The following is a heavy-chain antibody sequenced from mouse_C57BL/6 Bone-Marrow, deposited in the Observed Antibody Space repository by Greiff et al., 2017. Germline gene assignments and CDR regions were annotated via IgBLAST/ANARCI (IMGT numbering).Heavy chain of an antibody. J-gene: IGHJ1*03. CDR3: VSLNWGGDWYFDV. V-gene: IGHV10-1*01. Sequence: EVKVVESGGGLVQPKGSLKLSCAASGFSFNTYAMNWVRQAPGKGLEWVARIRSKSNNYATYYADSVKDRFTISRDDSESMLYLQMNNLKTEDTAMYYCVSLNWGGDWYFDVWGTGTTGTVSS. CDR1: GFSFNTYA. CDR2: IRSKSNNYAT. D-gene: IGHD4-1*02.